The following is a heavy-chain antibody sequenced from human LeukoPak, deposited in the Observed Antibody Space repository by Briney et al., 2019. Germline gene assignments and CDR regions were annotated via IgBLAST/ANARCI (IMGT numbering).Heavy chain of an antibody. D-gene: IGHD3-16*01. CDR2: ISGYDGET. CDR1: GYDFSSYG. V-gene: IGHV1-18*04. J-gene: IGHJ5*02. CDR3: VRDYDVHTREDFFDP. Sequence: ASVKVSCKASGYDFSSYGISWVRQAPGQGLEWMGWISGYDGETNNGQTFYARLTMTTDTSTSTAYMELRSLRSDDTAVYYCVRDYDVHTREDFFDPWGQGALVTVSS.